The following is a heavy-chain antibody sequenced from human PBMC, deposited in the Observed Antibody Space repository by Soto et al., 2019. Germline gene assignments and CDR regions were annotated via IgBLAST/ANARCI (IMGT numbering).Heavy chain of an antibody. Sequence: PGGSLRLSRAASGFTFSSYGMHWVRQAPGKGLEWVAVIWYDGSNKYYADSVKGRFTISRDNSKNTLYLQMNSLRAEDTAVYYCARTWAAADYYYYYGMDVWGQGTTVTVSS. J-gene: IGHJ6*02. D-gene: IGHD6-13*01. CDR3: ARTWAAADYYYYYGMDV. CDR2: IWYDGSNK. CDR1: GFTFSSYG. V-gene: IGHV3-33*01.